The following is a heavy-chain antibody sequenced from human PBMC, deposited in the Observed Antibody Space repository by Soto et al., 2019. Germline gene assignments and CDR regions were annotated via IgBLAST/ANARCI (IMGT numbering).Heavy chain of an antibody. Sequence: GGSLRLSCAASGFTFSSYAMSWVRQAPGKGLEWVSAISGSGGSTYYADSVKGRFTISGDNSKNTLYLQMNSLRAEDTAVYYCAHTPTQILLAYFQHWGQGTLVTVSS. CDR2: ISGSGGST. D-gene: IGHD1-26*01. J-gene: IGHJ1*01. CDR3: AHTPTQILLAYFQH. V-gene: IGHV3-23*01. CDR1: GFTFSSYA.